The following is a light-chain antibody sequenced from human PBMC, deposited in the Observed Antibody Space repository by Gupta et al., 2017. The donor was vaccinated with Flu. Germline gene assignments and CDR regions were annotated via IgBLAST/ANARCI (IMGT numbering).Light chain of an antibody. J-gene: IGLJ1*01. CDR2: DVT. V-gene: IGLV2-11*01. CDR3: YQHAGRVTCV. Sequence: QSAPTPPPPASGCPGQSVTISCTGTSNDVGSSNLVSWYEQRPGKDPNLILYDVTERPSGGPDRCSGSKSGNNASTPTSGLEADDDADDYCYQHAGRVTCVFGTGTTVTVL. CDR1: SNDVGSSNL.